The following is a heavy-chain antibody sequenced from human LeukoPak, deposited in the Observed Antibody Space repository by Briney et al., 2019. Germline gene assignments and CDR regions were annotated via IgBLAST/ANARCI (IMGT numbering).Heavy chain of an antibody. CDR1: GYTFTSYD. V-gene: IGHV1-8*01. CDR2: MNPNSGNT. J-gene: IGHJ4*02. Sequence: ASVKVSCKASGYTFTSYDINWVRQATGQGLEWMGWMNPNSGNTGYAQKFQGRVTMTRNTSISTAYMELSSLRSEDTAVYYCARGISNYDFWSGYLYYFVYWVQGTRVT. CDR3: ARGISNYDFWSGYLYYFVY. D-gene: IGHD3-3*01.